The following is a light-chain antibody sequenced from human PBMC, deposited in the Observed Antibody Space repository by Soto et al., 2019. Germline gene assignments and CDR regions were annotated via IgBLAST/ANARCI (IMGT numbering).Light chain of an antibody. CDR3: QQYGTSRHGT. V-gene: IGKV3-20*01. CDR1: QSVSSSS. Sequence: EIVLTQSPGTLSLSPGERATFSCRASQSVSSSSLAWYQQQPGQAPRLLIYGASSRATGIPDRFSGSGSGTDFTLTISRLEPEDFAVYYCQQYGTSRHGTFGQGTRLEIK. J-gene: IGKJ5*01. CDR2: GAS.